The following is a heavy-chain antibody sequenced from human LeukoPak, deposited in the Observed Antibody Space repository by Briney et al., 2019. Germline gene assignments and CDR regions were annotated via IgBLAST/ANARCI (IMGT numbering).Heavy chain of an antibody. D-gene: IGHD4-17*01. J-gene: IGHJ5*02. CDR3: AREGWDYGDYPNWFDP. CDR1: GGSISSSSYY. V-gene: IGHV4-39*07. CDR2: IYYSGST. Sequence: SETLSLTCTVSGGSISSSSYYWGWIRQPPGKGLEWIGSIYYSGSTYYNPSLKSRVTISVDTSKNQFSLKLSSVTAADTAVYYCAREGWDYGDYPNWFDPWGQGTPVTVSS.